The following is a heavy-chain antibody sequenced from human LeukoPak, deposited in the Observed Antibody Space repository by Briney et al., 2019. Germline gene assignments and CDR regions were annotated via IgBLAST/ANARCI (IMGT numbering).Heavy chain of an antibody. Sequence: ASVNVSCKASGYTFTGYYIHWVRQAPGQGLEYLGWINPNSADTNFAQKFRGSVTMTEDTSINTAYMDLSRLTSDDTAVYYCARGGGAGTSMLGNWFDPWGQGTLVTVSS. CDR3: ARGGGAGTSMLGNWFDP. J-gene: IGHJ5*02. CDR1: GYTFTGYY. V-gene: IGHV1-2*02. CDR2: INPNSADT. D-gene: IGHD1-14*01.